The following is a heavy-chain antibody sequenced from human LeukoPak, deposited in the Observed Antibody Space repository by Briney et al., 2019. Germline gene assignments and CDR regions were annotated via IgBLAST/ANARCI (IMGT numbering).Heavy chain of an antibody. Sequence: SETLSLTCAVSGGSVSSGTYYWSWIRQPPGKGLECLGYNNYSGSTNSNPSLRSRVTISVDTSKNQFSLKLSSVTAADTAVYYCAGQDSRDAFDIWGQGTMATVSS. V-gene: IGHV4-61*01. CDR1: GGSVSSGTYY. CDR2: NNYSGST. D-gene: IGHD3/OR15-3a*01. CDR3: AGQDSRDAFDI. J-gene: IGHJ3*02.